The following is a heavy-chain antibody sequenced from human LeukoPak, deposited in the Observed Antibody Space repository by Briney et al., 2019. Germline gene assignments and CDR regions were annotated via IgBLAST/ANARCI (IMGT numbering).Heavy chain of an antibody. Sequence: SGTLSLTCTVSGGSISSSSYYWGWIRQPPGKGLEWIGSIYYSGSTYYNPSLKSRVTISVDTSKNQSSLKLSSVTAADTAVYYCARTGYSSGWAYYWGQGTLVTVSS. CDR1: GGSISSSSYY. D-gene: IGHD6-19*01. CDR3: ARTGYSSGWAYY. CDR2: IYYSGST. V-gene: IGHV4-39*07. J-gene: IGHJ4*02.